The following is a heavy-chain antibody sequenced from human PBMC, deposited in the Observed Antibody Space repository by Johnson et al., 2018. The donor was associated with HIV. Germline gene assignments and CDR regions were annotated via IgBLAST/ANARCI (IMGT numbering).Heavy chain of an antibody. CDR1: GFTFSSYA. CDR2: ISGSGGST. Sequence: VQLVESGGGLVQPGGSLRLSCAASGFTFSSYAMSWVRQAPGKGLEWVSAISGSGGSTYYADSVKGRFTISRDNSKNTLFLQMNSLRTEDTGVYYCARREVVFGSYDNWGYDAFDVWGQG. V-gene: IGHV3-23*04. J-gene: IGHJ3*01. D-gene: IGHD1-1*01. CDR3: ARREVVFGSYDNWGYDAFDV.